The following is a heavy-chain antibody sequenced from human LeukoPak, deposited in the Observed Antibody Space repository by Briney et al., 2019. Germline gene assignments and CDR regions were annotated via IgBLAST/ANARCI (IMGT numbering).Heavy chain of an antibody. J-gene: IGHJ6*03. CDR3: ARTLISSGRYYYMDV. Sequence: ASVKVSCKASGYTFTAYYLHWVRQAPGQGLEWMGWVNPNSGGTNYAQKFQGRVTITRNTSISTAYMELSSLRSEDTAVYYCARTLISSGRYYYMDVWGKGTTVTVSS. V-gene: IGHV1-2*02. CDR2: VNPNSGGT. CDR1: GYTFTAYY. D-gene: IGHD3-22*01.